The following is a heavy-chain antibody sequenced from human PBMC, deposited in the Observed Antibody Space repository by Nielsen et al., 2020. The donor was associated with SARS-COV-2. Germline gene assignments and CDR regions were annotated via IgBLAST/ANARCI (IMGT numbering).Heavy chain of an antibody. CDR1: GGTFSSYA. J-gene: IGHJ4*02. Sequence: SVKVSCKASGGTFSSYAISWVRQAPGQGLEWMGGIIPIFGTANYAQKFQGRVTITADESTSTAYMELSSLRSEDTAVYYCVRGGQWLTSFHVFTYWGPGTLVTVSS. V-gene: IGHV1-69*13. D-gene: IGHD6-19*01. CDR2: IIPIFGTA. CDR3: VRGGQWLTSFHVFTY.